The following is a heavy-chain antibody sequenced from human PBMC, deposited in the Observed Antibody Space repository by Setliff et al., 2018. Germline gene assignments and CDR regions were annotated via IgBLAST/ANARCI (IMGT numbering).Heavy chain of an antibody. Sequence: ASVKVSCKASGYTFTGYYIHWVRQAPGQGLEWMGWINPNSGGTNYAQKFQGWVTMTRDTSISTAYMELSRLTSDDTAVYYCARVQQLGTFDYWGQGTLVTVSS. D-gene: IGHD6-13*01. CDR3: ARVQQLGTFDY. CDR2: INPNSGGT. V-gene: IGHV1-2*04. J-gene: IGHJ4*02. CDR1: GYTFTGYY.